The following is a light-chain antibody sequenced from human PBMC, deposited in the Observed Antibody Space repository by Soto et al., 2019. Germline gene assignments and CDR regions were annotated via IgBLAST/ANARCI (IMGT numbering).Light chain of an antibody. J-gene: IGLJ1*01. V-gene: IGLV1-40*01. Sequence: QSVLTQPPSVSGAPGQRVTISCTGSSSNIGAGYDVHWYQKLPGTAPKLLIYGNNNRPSGVPDRFSGSKSGTSASLAITGLQAEDEADYYCQSYDSSLSAYVFGSGTKLTVL. CDR3: QSYDSSLSAYV. CDR2: GNN. CDR1: SSNIGAGYD.